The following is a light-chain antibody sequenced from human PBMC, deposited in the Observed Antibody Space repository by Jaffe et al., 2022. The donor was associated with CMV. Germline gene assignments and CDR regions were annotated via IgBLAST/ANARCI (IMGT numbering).Light chain of an antibody. Sequence: QSALTQPASVSGSPGQSITISCTGTSSDVGAYNYVSWYQQHPGKAPKLVIYDVTNRPSGVSNRFSGSKSGNTASLTISGLQAEDEADYYCCSYTTRSTLESVFGTGTKVTVL. CDR2: DVT. V-gene: IGLV2-14*03. CDR3: CSYTTRSTLESV. J-gene: IGLJ1*01. CDR1: SSDVGAYNY.